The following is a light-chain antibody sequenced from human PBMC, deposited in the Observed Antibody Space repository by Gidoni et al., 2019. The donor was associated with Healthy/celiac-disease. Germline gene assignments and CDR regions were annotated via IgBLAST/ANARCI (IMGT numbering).Light chain of an antibody. CDR2: QDS. J-gene: IGLJ1*01. CDR1: KLGDKY. V-gene: IGLV3-1*01. CDR3: QAWDSSTAV. Sequence: SYELTQPPSVSVSPGQTASITCSGDKLGDKYACWYQQQPGQSPVLVIYQDSKRPSGIPERFPGSNSGNTATLTISGTQAMDEADYYCQAWDSSTAVFGTGTKVTVL.